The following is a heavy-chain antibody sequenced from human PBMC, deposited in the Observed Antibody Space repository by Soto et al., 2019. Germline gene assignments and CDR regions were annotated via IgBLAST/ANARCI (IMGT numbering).Heavy chain of an antibody. V-gene: IGHV4-4*02. Sequence: QVQLQESGPGLVKPSGTLSLTCAVSGGSISSSNWWSWVRQPPGKGLEWIGEIYHSGSTNYNPSLEGRGTVPVDKSKNQFSVKLSSVTAADTAVYYCARAEALGYYYYGMDVWGQGTTVTVSS. J-gene: IGHJ6*02. CDR3: ARAEALGYYYYGMDV. D-gene: IGHD3-16*01. CDR2: IYHSGST. CDR1: GGSISSSNW.